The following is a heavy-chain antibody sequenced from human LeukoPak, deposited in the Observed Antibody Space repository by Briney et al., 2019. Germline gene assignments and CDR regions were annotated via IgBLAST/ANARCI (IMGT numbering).Heavy chain of an antibody. CDR1: GFTFSTYS. CDR2: ISYSSSAI. V-gene: IGHV3-48*02. D-gene: IGHD3-22*01. CDR3: ARDSYGSSGYYYVSDY. Sequence: GGSLRLSCAASGFTFSTYSMNWVRQALGKGLEWVSYISYSSSAIYYADSVKGRFTISRDNAKNSLYLRMNSLRDEDTAVYYCARDSYGSSGYYYVSDYWGQGTLVTVSS. J-gene: IGHJ4*02.